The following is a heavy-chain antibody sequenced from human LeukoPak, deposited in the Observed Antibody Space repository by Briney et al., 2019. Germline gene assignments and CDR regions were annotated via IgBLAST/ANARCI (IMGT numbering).Heavy chain of an antibody. CDR1: GGSFSGYY. CDR3: ARGLTGDYRNWFDP. J-gene: IGHJ5*02. V-gene: IGHV4-34*01. D-gene: IGHD4-17*01. CDR2: INHSGST. Sequence: PSETLSLTCAVYGGSFSGYYWSWIRQPPGKGLEWIGEINHSGSTNYNPSLKSRVTISVDTSKNQFSLKLSSVTAADTAAYYCARGLTGDYRNWFDPWGQGTLVTVSS.